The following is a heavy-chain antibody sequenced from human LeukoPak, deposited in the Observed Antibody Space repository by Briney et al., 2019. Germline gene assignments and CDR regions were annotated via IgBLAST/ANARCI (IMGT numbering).Heavy chain of an antibody. V-gene: IGHV3-23*01. Sequence: GGSLRLSCVASGFTFNTYAMSWVRQAPGKGLEWVSTISGSGAFTKYADSVKGRFTISRDNSENTLYLQMNSLRAEDTAVYYCAKSDSPYSSSWYPWGYWGQGTLVTVSS. CDR1: GFTFNTYA. CDR2: ISGSGAFT. CDR3: AKSDSPYSSSWYPWGY. J-gene: IGHJ4*02. D-gene: IGHD6-13*01.